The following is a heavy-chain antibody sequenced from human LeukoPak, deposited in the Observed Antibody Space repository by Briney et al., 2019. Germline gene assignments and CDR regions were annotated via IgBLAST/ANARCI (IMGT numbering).Heavy chain of an antibody. V-gene: IGHV4-4*07. CDR1: GGSVRNYY. CDR2: IYTNGTT. D-gene: IGHD2-15*01. Sequence: SETLSLTCIVSGGSVRNYYWTWIRQPAGKGLQWIGRIYTNGTTNYSPSLKSRVTMSVDMSKNQFSLKLTSVTAADTVVYYCAKEDIVVVTTYIHYGMDVWGQGTTVTVSS. CDR3: AKEDIVVVTTYIHYGMDV. J-gene: IGHJ6*02.